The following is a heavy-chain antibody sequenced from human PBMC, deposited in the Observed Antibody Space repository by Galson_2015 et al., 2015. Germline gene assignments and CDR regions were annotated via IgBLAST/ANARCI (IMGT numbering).Heavy chain of an antibody. Sequence: SLRLSCAASGFTFSSYGMHWVRQAPGKGLEWVAVIWYDGSNKYYADSVKGRFTISRDNSKNTLYLQMNSLRAEDTAVYYCARDREVVSGSYLTSYFDYWGQGTLVTVSS. CDR2: IWYDGSNK. D-gene: IGHD3-10*01. J-gene: IGHJ4*02. V-gene: IGHV3-33*01. CDR3: ARDREVVSGSYLTSYFDY. CDR1: GFTFSSYG.